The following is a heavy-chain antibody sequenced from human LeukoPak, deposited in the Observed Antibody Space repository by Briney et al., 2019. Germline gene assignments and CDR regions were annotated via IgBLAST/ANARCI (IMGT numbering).Heavy chain of an antibody. Sequence: GGSLRLSCAASGFTFSIYSMIWVRQAPGKGLEWVSFITSSSSYIYYADSVMVRFTISRDSAKNTLYLQMNSLRPEDTAVYYCARGNKWSFDSWGQGALVTVSS. CDR2: ITSSSSYI. V-gene: IGHV3-21*01. CDR3: ARGNKWSFDS. D-gene: IGHD2-15*01. CDR1: GFTFSIYS. J-gene: IGHJ4*02.